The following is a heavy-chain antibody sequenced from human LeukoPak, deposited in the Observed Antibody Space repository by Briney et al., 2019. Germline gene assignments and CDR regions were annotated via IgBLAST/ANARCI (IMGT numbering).Heavy chain of an antibody. CDR1: GGTFSSYA. J-gene: IGHJ4*02. Sequence: GASVKVSCKASGGTFSSYAISWVRQAPGQGLEWMGWINPNSGGTNYAQKFQGRVTMTRDTSISTAYMELSRLRSDDTAIYYCSKGRTVTGTLALDYWGQGTLVTVSS. D-gene: IGHD6-19*01. V-gene: IGHV1-2*02. CDR2: INPNSGGT. CDR3: SKGRTVTGTLALDY.